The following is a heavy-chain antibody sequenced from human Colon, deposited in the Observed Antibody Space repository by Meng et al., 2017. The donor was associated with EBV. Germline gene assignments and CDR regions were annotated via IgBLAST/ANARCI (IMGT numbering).Heavy chain of an antibody. J-gene: IGHJ5*02. Sequence: QVQRPRGAAGLLTAPETRARSCAVYGGSFRDYYWTWIRHPPGKGLEWIGEIDHRGNNKYNPSLKSRVTISLDTSKKQFSLKVGSVTAADSAVYYCARRGPSGNFSPWSQGALVTVSS. CDR1: GGSFRDYY. D-gene: IGHD3-10*01. V-gene: IGHV4-34*01. CDR3: ARRGPSGNFSP. CDR2: IDHRGNN.